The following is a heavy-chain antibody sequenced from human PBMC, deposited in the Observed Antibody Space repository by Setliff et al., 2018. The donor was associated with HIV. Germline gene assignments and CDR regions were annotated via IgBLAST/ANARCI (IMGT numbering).Heavy chain of an antibody. Sequence: LRLSCVAAGFTFDTYWLSWVRQAPGKGLEWVANIKEDGSEKYYVDSVKGRFTISRDNTMNSLYLQMSSLRAEDTAVYYCTIGHYTTAGWGQGTLVTVSS. V-gene: IGHV3-7*01. CDR3: TIGHYTTAG. J-gene: IGHJ4*02. CDR1: GFTFDTYW. D-gene: IGHD1-26*01. CDR2: IKEDGSEK.